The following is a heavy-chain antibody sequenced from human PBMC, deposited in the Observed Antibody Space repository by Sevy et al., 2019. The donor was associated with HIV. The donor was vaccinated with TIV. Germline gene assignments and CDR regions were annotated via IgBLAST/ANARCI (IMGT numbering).Heavy chain of an antibody. Sequence: GGSLRLSCAASGFTFSKYSMSWVRQPPGKGLEWVSTLAFGXGEINYADSVKGRFTISRDNSKSSVYLQMNNLRPEDTAVYYCARXGCTKPHDYWGQXTLVTVSS. V-gene: IGHV3-23*01. CDR1: GFTFSKYS. CDR3: ARXGCTKPHDY. D-gene: IGHD2-8*01. CDR2: LAFGXGEI. J-gene: IGHJ4*02.